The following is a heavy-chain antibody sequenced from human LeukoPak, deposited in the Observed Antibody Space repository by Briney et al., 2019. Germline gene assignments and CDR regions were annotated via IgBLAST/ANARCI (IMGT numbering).Heavy chain of an antibody. Sequence: GGSLRLSCAASGFTFSSYSMNWVRQAPGKGLEWVSSISSSSSYIYYADSVKGRFTISSDNAKNSLYLQMNSLRAEDTAVYYCVLDWTAAGNYYYYYYGMDVWGQGTTVTVSS. CDR1: GFTFSSYS. V-gene: IGHV3-21*01. J-gene: IGHJ6*02. CDR2: ISSSSSYI. D-gene: IGHD6-13*01. CDR3: VLDWTAAGNYYYYYYGMDV.